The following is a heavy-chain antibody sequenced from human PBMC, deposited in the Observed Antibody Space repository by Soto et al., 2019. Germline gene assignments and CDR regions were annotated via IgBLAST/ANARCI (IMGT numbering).Heavy chain of an antibody. Sequence: QVQLVESGGGVVQPGRSLRLSCAASGFTFSSYGMHWVRQAPGKGLEWVAVIWYDGSNKYYADSVKGRFTISRDNSKNTLYLQMNSLRAEDTAVYYCARTYDSSWVMYGMDVWGQGTTVTVSS. CDR1: GFTFSSYG. CDR3: ARTYDSSWVMYGMDV. D-gene: IGHD6-13*01. CDR2: IWYDGSNK. V-gene: IGHV3-30*19. J-gene: IGHJ6*02.